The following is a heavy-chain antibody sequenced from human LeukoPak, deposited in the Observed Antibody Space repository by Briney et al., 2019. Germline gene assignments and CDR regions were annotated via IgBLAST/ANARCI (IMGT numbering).Heavy chain of an antibody. J-gene: IGHJ4*02. CDR1: GFTFNNHA. Sequence: GGSLRLSCAASGFTFNNHAMSWVRQAPGRGLEWVSAISGSGGNTYYADSVEGRFTISRDNSKNTLYLQMNSLRAEDTAVYYCARDGARAFDYWGQGTLVTVSS. CDR2: ISGSGGNT. V-gene: IGHV3-23*01. D-gene: IGHD6-6*01. CDR3: ARDGARAFDY.